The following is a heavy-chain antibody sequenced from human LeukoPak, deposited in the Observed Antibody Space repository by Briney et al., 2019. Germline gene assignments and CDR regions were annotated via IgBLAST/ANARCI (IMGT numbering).Heavy chain of an antibody. CDR2: IDFTSRYI. Sequence: GGSLRLSCAASGFTFSSYSMNWVRQAPGKGLEWVSSIDFTSRYIYNADSVKGRFTTSRDNAKNFLDLQMNSLKVEDTAVYYCATPAAGPGAEYSLYWGQGTLVIVSS. D-gene: IGHD6-13*01. J-gene: IGHJ1*01. CDR1: GFTFSSYS. V-gene: IGHV3-21*01. CDR3: ATPAAGPGAEYSLY.